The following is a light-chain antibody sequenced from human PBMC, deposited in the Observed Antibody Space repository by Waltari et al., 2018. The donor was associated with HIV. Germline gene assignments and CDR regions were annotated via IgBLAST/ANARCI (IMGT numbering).Light chain of an antibody. Sequence: SYVLTQPPSVSMAPGQTARITCGGSHIGGKSVHWYQQKPGQAPVLGVYDDSDRPSGIPERFSGSNSGNTATLTISRVEAGDEADYYCQVWDSSSTPFGGGTKLTVL. CDR3: QVWDSSSTP. V-gene: IGLV3-21*02. J-gene: IGLJ2*01. CDR2: DDS. CDR1: HIGGKS.